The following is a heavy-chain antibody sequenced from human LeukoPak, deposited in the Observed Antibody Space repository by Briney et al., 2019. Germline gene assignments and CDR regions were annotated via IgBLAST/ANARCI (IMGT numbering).Heavy chain of an antibody. Sequence: SETLSLTRTVSGNSISSGDNYWSWIRQPAGKGLEWIGRIYTSGSTNYNPSLKGRVTISVDTSKNQFSLKLSSVTAADTAVYYCARDAYSSSWPSTYYYYYYMDVWGKGTTVTVSS. CDR3: ARDAYSSSWPSTYYYYYYMDV. CDR1: GNSISSGDNY. D-gene: IGHD6-13*01. CDR2: IYTSGST. J-gene: IGHJ6*03. V-gene: IGHV4-61*02.